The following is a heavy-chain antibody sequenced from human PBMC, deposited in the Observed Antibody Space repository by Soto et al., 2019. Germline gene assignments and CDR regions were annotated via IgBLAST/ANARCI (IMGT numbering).Heavy chain of an antibody. Sequence: PSETLSLTCAVYGGSFSGYYWSWIRQPPGKGLEWIGEINHSGSTNYNPSLKSRVTISVDTSKNQFSLKLSSVTAADTAVYYCARGGEDIVVVPAAEYDAFDIWGQGTMVT. CDR2: INHSGST. J-gene: IGHJ3*02. D-gene: IGHD2-2*01. CDR3: ARGGEDIVVVPAAEYDAFDI. V-gene: IGHV4-34*01. CDR1: GGSFSGYY.